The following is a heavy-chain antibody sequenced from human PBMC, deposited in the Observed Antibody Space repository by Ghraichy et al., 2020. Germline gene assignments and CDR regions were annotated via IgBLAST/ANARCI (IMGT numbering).Heavy chain of an antibody. Sequence: GGSLRLSCAAFGFTVSSNYMSWVRQAPGKGLEWVSVIYSGGSTYYADSVKGRFTISRDNSKNTLYLQMNSLRAEDTAVYYCARDLGYSYTQDMLGYYYYGMDVWGQGTTVTVSS. D-gene: IGHD5-18*01. CDR2: IYSGGST. J-gene: IGHJ6*02. CDR3: ARDLGYSYTQDMLGYYYYGMDV. CDR1: GFTVSSNY. V-gene: IGHV3-66*02.